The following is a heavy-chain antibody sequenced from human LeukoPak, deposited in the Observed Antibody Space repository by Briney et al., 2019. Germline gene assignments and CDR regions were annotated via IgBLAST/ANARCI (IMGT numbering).Heavy chain of an antibody. Sequence: GGSLRLSCVASGFSFSDYYMSWIRQAPGKGLEWVSYIGSTIYYADSVKGRFTISRDNAKNSLYLQMNSLRAEDTAVYYFARDRGIVGTTGYYYMDVWGKGTTVTVSS. D-gene: IGHD1-26*01. CDR3: ARDRGIVGTTGYYYMDV. V-gene: IGHV3-11*04. CDR1: GFSFSDYY. CDR2: IGSTI. J-gene: IGHJ6*03.